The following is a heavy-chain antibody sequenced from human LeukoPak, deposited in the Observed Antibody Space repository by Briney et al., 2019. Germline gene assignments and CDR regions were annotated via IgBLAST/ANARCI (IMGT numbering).Heavy chain of an antibody. CDR1: GFTFSSYW. CDR3: ARDRGSVYRSDYFDY. Sequence: GGSLRLSCAASGFTFSSYWMSWVRQAPGKGLEWVANIKQDGSEKYYVDSVKGRFTISRDNAKNSLYLQMNSLRAEDTAVYYCARDRGSVYRSDYFDYWGQGTLVTVSP. V-gene: IGHV3-7*01. CDR2: IKQDGSEK. J-gene: IGHJ4*02. D-gene: IGHD3-16*02.